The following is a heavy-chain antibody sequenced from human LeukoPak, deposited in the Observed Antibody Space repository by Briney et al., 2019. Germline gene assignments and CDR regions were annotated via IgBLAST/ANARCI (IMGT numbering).Heavy chain of an antibody. Sequence: EASVKVSCKASGYTFTGYYIHWVRQAPRQGLEWMGWINPNSGGTNYAQKFQGRVIMTRDTSISAAYMELSRLGTDDTAVYYCARVRDYYDASATLDPWGQGTLVTVSS. V-gene: IGHV1-2*02. CDR3: ARVRDYYDASATLDP. J-gene: IGHJ5*02. CDR1: GYTFTGYY. D-gene: IGHD3-22*01. CDR2: INPNSGGT.